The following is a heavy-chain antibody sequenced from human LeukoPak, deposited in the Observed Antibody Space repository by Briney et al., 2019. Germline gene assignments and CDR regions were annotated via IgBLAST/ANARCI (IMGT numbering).Heavy chain of an antibody. D-gene: IGHD1-26*01. CDR1: GGSISSSSYY. Sequence: PSETLSLTCTVSGGSISSSSYYWGWIRQPPGKGLEWIGSIYYSGSTYYNPSLKSRVTISVDTSKNQFSLKLSSVTAADTAVYYCARHDSGGSVESDPWGQGTLVTVSS. V-gene: IGHV4-39*01. J-gene: IGHJ5*02. CDR3: ARHDSGGSVESDP. CDR2: IYYSGST.